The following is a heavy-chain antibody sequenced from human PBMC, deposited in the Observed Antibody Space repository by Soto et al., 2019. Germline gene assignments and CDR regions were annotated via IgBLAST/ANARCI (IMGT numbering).Heavy chain of an antibody. CDR1: GYTFTSYA. CDR2: INAGNGNT. D-gene: IGHD6-19*01. Sequence: ASVKVSCKASGYTFTSYAMHWVRQAPGQRLEWMGWINAGNGNTKYSQKFQGRVTITRDTSASTAYMELSSLRSEDTAVYYCARVGYSSGWYGVDYYYYYGMDVWG. CDR3: ARVGYSSGWYGVDYYYYYGMDV. J-gene: IGHJ6*02. V-gene: IGHV1-3*01.